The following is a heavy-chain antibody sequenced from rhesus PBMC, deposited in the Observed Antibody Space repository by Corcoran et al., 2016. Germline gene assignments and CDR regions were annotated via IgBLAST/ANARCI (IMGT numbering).Heavy chain of an antibody. CDR1: GYNFTDYS. CDR3: ATSGGATYYFDY. Sequence: EVQLVQSGAEVKKPGASVKISCKASGYNFTDYSLNWVRQAPGKGLEWMGRVDPEDGEAIHAQKFQDRVTITADTSTDTAYMELSSLRSEDTAVYYCATSGGATYYFDYWGQGVLVTVSS. J-gene: IGHJ4*01. D-gene: IGHD6-25*01. V-gene: IGHV1-111*02. CDR2: VDPEDGEA.